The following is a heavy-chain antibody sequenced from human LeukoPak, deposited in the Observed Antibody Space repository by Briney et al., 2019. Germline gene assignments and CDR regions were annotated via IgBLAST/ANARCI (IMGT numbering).Heavy chain of an antibody. V-gene: IGHV3-48*01. Sequence: GGSLRLSCAASGFTFSSYTMNWVRQPPGKGLEWVSNIGTSSTTIYYADSVKGRFTISRDNAKNSLYLQMNSLRADDTAVYYCASHGTYDFWSGYDLYWGQGTLVTVSS. CDR2: IGTSSTTI. CDR3: ASHGTYDFWSGYDLY. CDR1: GFTFSSYT. D-gene: IGHD3-3*01. J-gene: IGHJ4*02.